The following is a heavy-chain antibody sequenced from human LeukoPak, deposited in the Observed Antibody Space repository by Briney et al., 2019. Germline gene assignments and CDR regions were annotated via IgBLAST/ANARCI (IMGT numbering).Heavy chain of an antibody. CDR3: ARGADFWGGSDIGNDAFDI. D-gene: IGHD3-3*01. J-gene: IGHJ3*02. CDR2: INPNSGGT. V-gene: IGHV1-2*02. CDR1: GYTFTGYY. Sequence: ASVKVSCKASGYTFTGYYMHWVRQAPGQGLEWMGWINPNSGGTNYAQKFQGRVTMTRDTSISTAYMELSRLRSDDTAVYYCARGADFWGGSDIGNDAFDIWGQGTMVTVSS.